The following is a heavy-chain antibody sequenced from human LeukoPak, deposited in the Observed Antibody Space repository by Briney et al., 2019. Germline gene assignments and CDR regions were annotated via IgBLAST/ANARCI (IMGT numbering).Heavy chain of an antibody. D-gene: IGHD3-22*01. CDR1: GGSFSGYY. V-gene: IGHV4-34*01. J-gene: IGHJ4*02. Sequence: PSETLSLTCAVYGGSFSGYYCSWIRQAPGKGLEWIGEINHGGDTNYNPSLQSRVTISIGTAKNHFSLKVNSVTAADTAVYYCARGNFDSTGGNYFDYWGQGTLVTVSS. CDR3: ARGNFDSTGGNYFDY. CDR2: INHGGDT.